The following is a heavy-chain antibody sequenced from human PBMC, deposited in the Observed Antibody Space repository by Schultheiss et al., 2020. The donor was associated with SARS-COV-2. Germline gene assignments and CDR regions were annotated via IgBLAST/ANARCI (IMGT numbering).Heavy chain of an antibody. CDR1: GYTFTGYY. CDR3: ARDCTNADTTRDYYYYGMDV. D-gene: IGHD2-8*01. CDR2: INPNSGGT. V-gene: IGHV1-2*02. Sequence: ASVKVSCKASGYTFTGYYMHWVRQAPGQGLEWMGWINPNSGGTNYAQKLQGRVTMTTDTSTSTAYMELRSLRSDDTAVYYCARDCTNADTTRDYYYYGMDVWGQGTTVTVSS. J-gene: IGHJ6*02.